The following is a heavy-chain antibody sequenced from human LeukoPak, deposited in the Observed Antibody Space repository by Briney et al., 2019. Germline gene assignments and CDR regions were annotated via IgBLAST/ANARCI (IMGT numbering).Heavy chain of an antibody. CDR2: ISDDGLHT. J-gene: IGHJ4*02. V-gene: IGHV3-30*03. D-gene: IGHD1-26*01. CDR1: GFSFNTYG. CDR3: ARDPRHGRAQSFFHY. Sequence: PGKSLRRSLAAYGFSFNTYGMHWVRQPPGKGLEWVAVISDDGLHTDSADSVRGRVTVSRDNSNNTLYLQMNSLRPDDTAVYYCARDPRHGRAQSFFHYWGQGTLVTVSS.